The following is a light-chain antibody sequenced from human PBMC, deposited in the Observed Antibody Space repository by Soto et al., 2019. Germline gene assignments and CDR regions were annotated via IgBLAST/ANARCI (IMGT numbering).Light chain of an antibody. CDR1: SSDVGSYKF. CDR2: EGS. J-gene: IGLJ2*01. Sequence: QSVLTQPASVSESPGQSITISCTGSSSDVGSYKFVSWYQQRPGKAPKLIIYEGSKWPSGVSDRFSGSKSGNTASLTISGLQTEDEADYYCCSYAGRNTYVLFGGGTKLTVL. CDR3: CSYAGRNTYVL. V-gene: IGLV2-23*01.